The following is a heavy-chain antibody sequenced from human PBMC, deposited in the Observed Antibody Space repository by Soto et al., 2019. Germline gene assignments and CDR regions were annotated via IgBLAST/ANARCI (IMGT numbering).Heavy chain of an antibody. J-gene: IGHJ4*02. Sequence: QLQLQESGSGLVKPSQTLSLTCAVSGGSISSGGYSWSWIRQPPGKGLEWIGYIYHSGSTYYNPSLKTRATISVDRSKTQFSLKLRSVTAADTAVYYCAAGGGLPRYYWRQGTLVTVSS. V-gene: IGHV4-30-2*01. CDR2: IYHSGST. CDR1: GGSISSGGYS. CDR3: AAGGGLPRYY. D-gene: IGHD5-12*01.